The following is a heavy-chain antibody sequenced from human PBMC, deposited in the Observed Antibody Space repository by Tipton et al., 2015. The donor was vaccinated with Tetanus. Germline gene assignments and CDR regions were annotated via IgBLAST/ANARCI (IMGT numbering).Heavy chain of an antibody. CDR2: MDPKTGLA. CDR3: ARGNRGSSWYF. Sequence: QLVQSGAEVKKPGSSVKVSCKAFGYAFSSYDLNWVRQATGQGLEWLGYMDPKTGLAGVAQKFQGRVTMTSNISITTAYVELKNLRSDGTAVYYCARGNRGSSWYFWGQGTLVTVSS. J-gene: IGHJ4*02. V-gene: IGHV1-8*01. D-gene: IGHD6-13*01. CDR1: GYAFSSYD.